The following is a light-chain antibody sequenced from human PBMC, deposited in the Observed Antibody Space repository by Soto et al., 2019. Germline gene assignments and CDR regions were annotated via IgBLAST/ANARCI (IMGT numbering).Light chain of an antibody. Sequence: EIVLTQSPGTLSLSPGERATLSCRASQSVSSSYLARYQQKPGQAPRLLIYGASSRATGIPDRFSGSGSGTDFTLTISRLEPEDFAGYYCQQYGSSPWTFGQGTKVEIK. CDR3: QQYGSSPWT. CDR1: QSVSSSY. J-gene: IGKJ1*01. CDR2: GAS. V-gene: IGKV3-20*01.